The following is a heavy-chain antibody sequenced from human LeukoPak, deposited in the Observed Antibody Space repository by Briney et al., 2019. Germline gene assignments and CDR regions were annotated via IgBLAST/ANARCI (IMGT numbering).Heavy chain of an antibody. CDR2: ISYDGSNK. V-gene: IGHV3-30*03. CDR3: ARDGYDNYFQH. D-gene: IGHD3-22*01. Sequence: PGGSLRLSCAASGFTFSSYGMHWVRRAPGKGLEWVAVISYDGSNKYYADSVKGRFTISRDNSKNTLYLQMNSLRAEDTAIYFCARDGYDNYFQHWGQGTLVTVSS. J-gene: IGHJ1*01. CDR1: GFTFSSYG.